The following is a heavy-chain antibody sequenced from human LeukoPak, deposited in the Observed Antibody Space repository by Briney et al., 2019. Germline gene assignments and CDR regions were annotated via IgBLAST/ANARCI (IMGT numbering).Heavy chain of an antibody. D-gene: IGHD3-10*01. J-gene: IGHJ4*02. CDR3: ARSLYGSGSSDFDY. CDR1: GFTFSSYA. V-gene: IGHV3-30-3*01. CDR2: ISYDGSNK. Sequence: PGGSLRLSCAASGFTFSSYALHWVRQAPGKGLEWVAVISYDGSNKYSADSVKGRFTASRDNSKNTLYLRMNSLRAEDTAVYYCARSLYGSGSSDFDYWGQGTLVTVSS.